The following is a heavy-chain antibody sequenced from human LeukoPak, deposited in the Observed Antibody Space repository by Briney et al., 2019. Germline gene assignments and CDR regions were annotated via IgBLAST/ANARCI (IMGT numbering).Heavy chain of an antibody. D-gene: IGHD5-24*01. CDR3: ARDPGYLQSDY. V-gene: IGHV1-2*02. Sequence: GASVKVSCKASGYSFTAYWIHWVRQAHGQGFEWMGCMNPNSGVTGYAQSFQGRVTMTRDTSISTAYMELNSLRSDDSAVYYCARDPGYLQSDYWGQGTLVSVPS. CDR1: GYSFTAYW. CDR2: MNPNSGVT. J-gene: IGHJ4*01.